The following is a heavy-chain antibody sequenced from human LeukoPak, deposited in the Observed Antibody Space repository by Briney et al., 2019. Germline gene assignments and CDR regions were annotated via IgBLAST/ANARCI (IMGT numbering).Heavy chain of an antibody. CDR2: IYYSGST. Sequence: SETLSLTCTVSGGSISSSSYYWGWIRQPPGKGLEWIGSIYYSGSTYYNPSLKSRVTISVDTSKNQFSLKLSSVTAADTAVYYCARRGSDIVVVPAAMEGGYYYYYMDVWGKGTTVTVS. D-gene: IGHD2-2*01. CDR3: ARRGSDIVVVPAAMEGGYYYYYMDV. CDR1: GGSISSSSYY. V-gene: IGHV4-39*01. J-gene: IGHJ6*03.